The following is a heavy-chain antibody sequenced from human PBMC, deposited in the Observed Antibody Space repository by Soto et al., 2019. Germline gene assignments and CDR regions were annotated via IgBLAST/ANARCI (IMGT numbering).Heavy chain of an antibody. V-gene: IGHV1-18*01. D-gene: IGHD5-18*01. CDR3: ARAVGYSYGFDY. CDR2: ISAYNGNT. J-gene: IGHJ4*02. Sequence: QVQLVQSGAEVRRPGASVKVSCKASGYTFASYGISWVRQAPGQGLEWMGWISAYNGNTNFAHKLQGRVTMTTETSTTTAYMELRSLRSDDTAVYYCARAVGYSYGFDYWGQGTLVTVSS. CDR1: GYTFASYG.